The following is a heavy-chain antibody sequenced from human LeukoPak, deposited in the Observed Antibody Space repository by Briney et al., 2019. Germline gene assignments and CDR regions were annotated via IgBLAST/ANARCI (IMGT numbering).Heavy chain of an antibody. CDR1: GYTFTGYY. CDR3: ARVPGAITMVRGVIPGDY. J-gene: IGHJ4*02. CDR2: INPNSGGT. D-gene: IGHD3-10*01. V-gene: IGHV1-2*02. Sequence: ASVKVSCKASGYTFTGYYMHWVRQAPGQGLEWMGWINPNSGGTSYAQKFQGRVTMNRDTSISTAYMELSRLRSDDTAVHYCARVPGAITMVRGVIPGDYWGQGTLVTVSS.